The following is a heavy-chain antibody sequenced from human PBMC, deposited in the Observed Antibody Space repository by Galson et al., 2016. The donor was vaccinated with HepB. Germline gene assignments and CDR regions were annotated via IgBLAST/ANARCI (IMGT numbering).Heavy chain of an antibody. Sequence: TLSLTCTVSGGSISSFSWSWIRQPPGKGLEWIGTVYRGKTYYNPSLAGRVTISVGMSTDLFSLKLTSLTAAATAVYYCARAGLGSKASFDSWGQGTLVAVAS. J-gene: IGHJ4*02. V-gene: IGHV4-59*04. D-gene: IGHD1-26*01. CDR1: GGSISSFS. CDR2: VYRGKT. CDR3: ARAGLGSKASFDS.